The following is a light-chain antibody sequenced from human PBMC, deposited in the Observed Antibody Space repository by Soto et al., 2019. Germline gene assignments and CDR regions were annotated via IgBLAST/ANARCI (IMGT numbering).Light chain of an antibody. Sequence: EIVMTQSPATLSVSPGERATLSCRASPSVSSSLAWYQQKPGQAPRLLIYGASTRATGIPARFSGSGSGPEFTLTISSLQSEDFAVYYCQQYNNWWTFGQGTEVEVK. CDR2: GAS. CDR1: PSVSSS. CDR3: QQYNNWWT. J-gene: IGKJ1*01. V-gene: IGKV3-15*01.